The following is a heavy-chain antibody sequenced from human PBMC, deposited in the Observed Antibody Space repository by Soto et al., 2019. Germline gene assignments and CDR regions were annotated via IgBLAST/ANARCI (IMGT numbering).Heavy chain of an antibody. V-gene: IGHV4-61*08. D-gene: IGHD6-19*01. CDR3: MREQSDDNYFDP. Sequence: SETLSLTCSVSGGSISSGDYYWSWIRQPPGKGLEWIGYIYYSGGTNYNPSLKSRVTISLDKSKSQFSLRLISVTAADTAVYYCMREQSDDNYFDPWGQGTLVTVSS. J-gene: IGHJ5*02. CDR1: GGSISSGDYY. CDR2: IYYSGGT.